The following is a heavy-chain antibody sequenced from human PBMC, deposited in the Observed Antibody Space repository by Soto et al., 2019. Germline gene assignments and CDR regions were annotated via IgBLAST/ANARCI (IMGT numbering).Heavy chain of an antibody. CDR2: IYYSGST. J-gene: IGHJ4*02. Sequence: SETPSLTCTVSGGSISSYYWSWIRQPPGKGLEWIGYIYYSGSTNYNPSLKSRVTISVDTSKNQFSLKLSSVTAADTAVYYCARGMVATMFDYWGQGTLVTVSS. CDR1: GGSISSYY. CDR3: ARGMVATMFDY. D-gene: IGHD5-12*01. V-gene: IGHV4-59*01.